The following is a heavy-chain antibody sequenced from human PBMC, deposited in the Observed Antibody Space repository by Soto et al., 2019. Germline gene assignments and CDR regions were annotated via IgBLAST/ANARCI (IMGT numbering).Heavy chain of an antibody. Sequence: PGGSLRLSCAASGFRFRDYTMSWFRQAPGKVLESISVILSNYNTYYTDSVRGRFTISRDSSKNTIYLQMDSLRVEDTAVYYCTKGRFLEWFLSGGGEECWGRETLVTVSS. CDR3: TKGRFLEWFLSGGGEEC. CDR1: GFRFRDYT. D-gene: IGHD3-3*01. J-gene: IGHJ4*02. V-gene: IGHV3-23*05. CDR2: ILSNYNT.